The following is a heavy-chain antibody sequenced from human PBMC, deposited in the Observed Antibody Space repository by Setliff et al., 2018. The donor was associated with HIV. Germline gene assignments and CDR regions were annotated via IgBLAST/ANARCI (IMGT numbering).Heavy chain of an antibody. CDR3: AREAPADSSGTSYYFDY. CDR1: GDSISSGGYY. D-gene: IGHD3-22*01. Sequence: SETLSLTCSVSGDSISSGGYYWSWLRQHPGKGLEWIGYIYYTRNTYYNPSLKSRVRISVDTSRNQFSLKLSSVTAADTAVYYCAREAPADSSGTSYYFDYWGQGTLVTVSS. J-gene: IGHJ4*02. CDR2: IYYTRNT. V-gene: IGHV4-31*03.